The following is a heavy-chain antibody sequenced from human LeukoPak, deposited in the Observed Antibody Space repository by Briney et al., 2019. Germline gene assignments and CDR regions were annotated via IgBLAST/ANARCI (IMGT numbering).Heavy chain of an antibody. CDR2: IYYSGST. V-gene: IGHV4-31*03. CDR3: ARERRGQYYFDY. CDR1: GGSISSGGYY. D-gene: IGHD3/OR15-3a*01. J-gene: IGHJ4*02. Sequence: PSQTLSLTCTVSGGSISSGGYYWSWIRQHPGKGLEGIGYIYYSGSTYYNPSLKSRVTISVDTSKNQFSLKLSSVTAADTAVYYCARERRGQYYFDYWGQGTLVTVSS.